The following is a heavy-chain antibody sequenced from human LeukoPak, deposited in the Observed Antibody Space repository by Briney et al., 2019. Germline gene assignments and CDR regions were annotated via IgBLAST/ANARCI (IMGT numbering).Heavy chain of an antibody. D-gene: IGHD2-15*01. Sequence: GASVKVSCKASGGTFSSYAISWVRQAPGQGLAWMGGIIPIFGTANYAQKFQGRVTITTDESTSTAYMELSSLRSEDTAVYYCARGYCSGGSCERMPLDYWGQGTLVTVSS. CDR3: ARGYCSGGSCERMPLDY. CDR2: IIPIFGTA. V-gene: IGHV1-69*05. CDR1: GGTFSSYA. J-gene: IGHJ4*01.